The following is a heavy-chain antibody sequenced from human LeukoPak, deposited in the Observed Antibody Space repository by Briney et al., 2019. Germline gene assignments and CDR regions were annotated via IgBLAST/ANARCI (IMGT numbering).Heavy chain of an antibody. CDR1: GFTVSSNY. CDR3: VKLSSGSGSKFGFDS. Sequence: PGGSLRLSCAASGFTVSSNYMSWVRQTPGKSLGWVSIITNSGVTTYYADSVRGRFTISRDNSKNILYLQMNSLRAEDTAVYYCVKLSSGSGSKFGFDSWGQGTLVTVLS. D-gene: IGHD6-19*01. J-gene: IGHJ4*02. V-gene: IGHV3-53*01. CDR2: ITNSGVTT.